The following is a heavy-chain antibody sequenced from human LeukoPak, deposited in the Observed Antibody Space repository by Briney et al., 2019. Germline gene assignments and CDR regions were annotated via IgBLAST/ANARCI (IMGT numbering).Heavy chain of an antibody. CDR2: IGYGGHNT. V-gene: IGHV3-23*01. D-gene: IGHD1-14*01. Sequence: HPGGSLRLSCAASGFTFDNHAMSWVRQAPGKGLEWVSAIGYGGHNTYYADSVKGRFTISRDNSRNTVYLQMNSLRAEDTAVYYCAKDWASGNYFDYWGQGTLVTVSS. CDR1: GFTFDNHA. J-gene: IGHJ4*02. CDR3: AKDWASGNYFDY.